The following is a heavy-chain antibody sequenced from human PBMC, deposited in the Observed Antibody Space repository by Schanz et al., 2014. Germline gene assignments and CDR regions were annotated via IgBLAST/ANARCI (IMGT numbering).Heavy chain of an antibody. CDR3: ARDRDQWDGNFCDF. J-gene: IGHJ4*02. Sequence: QVQLVQSGAEVKKPGASVKVSCKASGYTFTSSGFSWVRQAPGQGLEWMGWINGYNAHTNYAQKFQGRVTMTTDTSTSTVYMELRSLRSDDTAVYYCARDRDQWDGNFCDFWGQGTLVTVFS. CDR1: GYTFTSSG. V-gene: IGHV1-18*01. D-gene: IGHD1-26*01. CDR2: INGYNAHT.